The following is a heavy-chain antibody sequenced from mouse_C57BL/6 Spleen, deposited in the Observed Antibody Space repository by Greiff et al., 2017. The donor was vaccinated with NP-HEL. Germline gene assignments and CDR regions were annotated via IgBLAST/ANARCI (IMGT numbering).Heavy chain of an antibody. CDR3: VWLRRGFDY. CDR2: ISSGSSTL. D-gene: IGHD2-12*01. CDR1: GFTFSDYG. J-gene: IGHJ2*01. Sequence: EVQVVESGGGLVKPGGSLKLSCAASGFTFSDYGMHWFRQAPEKGLEWVAYISSGSSTLYYADTVKGRFTISRDNAKNTLFLQITSLRSEDTAMYYCVWLRRGFDYWGQGTTLTVSS. V-gene: IGHV5-17*01.